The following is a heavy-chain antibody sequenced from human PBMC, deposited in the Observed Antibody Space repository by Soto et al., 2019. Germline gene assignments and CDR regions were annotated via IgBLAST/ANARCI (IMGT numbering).Heavy chain of an antibody. CDR3: AKSDIVATIQDYYYYMDV. Sequence: GGSLRLSCAASGFTFSSYWMHWVRQAPGKGLVWVSRINSDGSSTSYADSVKGRFTISRDNAKNTLYLQMNSLRAEDTAVYYCAKSDIVATIQDYYYYMDVWGKGTTVTVSS. D-gene: IGHD5-12*01. J-gene: IGHJ6*03. CDR1: GFTFSSYW. V-gene: IGHV3-74*01. CDR2: INSDGSST.